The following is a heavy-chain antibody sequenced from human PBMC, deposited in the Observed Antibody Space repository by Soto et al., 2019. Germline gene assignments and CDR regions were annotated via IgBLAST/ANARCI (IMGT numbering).Heavy chain of an antibody. J-gene: IGHJ4*02. CDR3: SKGRLSFDF. CDR1: GFIFSNYA. CDR2: VSANTAVT. V-gene: IGHV3-23*01. Sequence: QTGGSLRLSCAASGFIFSNYAMNWVRQAPGKGLEWVSFVSANTAVTFYADSVKGRFSISRDNSKNTLFLQMNNLKPEDTAIYYCSKGRLSFDFWGQGTLVTVSS.